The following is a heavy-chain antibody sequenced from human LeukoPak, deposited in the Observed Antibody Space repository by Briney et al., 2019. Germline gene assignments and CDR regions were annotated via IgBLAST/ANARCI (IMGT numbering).Heavy chain of an antibody. CDR1: GGTFSSYA. CDR2: IIPIFGTA. J-gene: IGHJ6*03. CDR3: ARGDFWTSPYYYYYMDV. Sequence: SVKVCCKASGGTFSSYAISWVRQAPGQGLEWMGGIIPIFGTANYAQKFQGRVTITTDESTSTAYMELSSLRSDDTAVYYCARGDFWTSPYYYYYMDVWGKGTTVTVSS. V-gene: IGHV1-69*05. D-gene: IGHD3/OR15-3a*01.